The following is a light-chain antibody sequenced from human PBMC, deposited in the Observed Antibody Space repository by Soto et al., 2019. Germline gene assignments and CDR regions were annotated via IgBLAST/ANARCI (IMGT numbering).Light chain of an antibody. V-gene: IGKV3-15*01. Sequence: EIVMTQSPATLSVSPGERATLSCRASQSVGSSLAWYQQKPGQAPRLLIYGASTRATGIPAGFSGSGSGTEFTLTISSLQSEDLAVYYCQQYNNWYTFGQGTKLEIK. CDR1: QSVGSS. CDR3: QQYNNWYT. CDR2: GAS. J-gene: IGKJ2*01.